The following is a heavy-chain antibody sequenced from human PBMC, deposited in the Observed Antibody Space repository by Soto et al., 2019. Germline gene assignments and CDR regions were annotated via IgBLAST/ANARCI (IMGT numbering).Heavy chain of an antibody. CDR3: AKCSFGGSYYFPFDY. CDR2: ISGSGTNT. D-gene: IGHD1-26*01. J-gene: IGHJ4*02. V-gene: IGHV3-23*01. Sequence: GGSLRLSCAASGFTFSSYAMSWVRQAPGKGLEWVSSISGSGTNTYYADSVRGRFTISSDNSKNTLYLQMNSLRVEDTAVYYCAKCSFGGSYYFPFDYWGQGTLVTVSS. CDR1: GFTFSSYA.